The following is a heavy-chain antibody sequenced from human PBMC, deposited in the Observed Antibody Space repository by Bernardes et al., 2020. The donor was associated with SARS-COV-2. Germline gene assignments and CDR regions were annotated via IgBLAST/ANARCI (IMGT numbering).Heavy chain of an antibody. V-gene: IGHV3-48*01. Sequence: GGSLRLSCAASGFTFSSYSMKWVRQAPGKGLEWISFISSSSTTIYYADSVKGRFTTSRDNAKNSLYLQMDSLRAEDTAVYYCARRSGGPNWFDPWGQGTLVSVSS. CDR2: ISSSSTTI. CDR1: GFTFSSYS. D-gene: IGHD2-15*01. CDR3: ARRSGGPNWFDP. J-gene: IGHJ5*02.